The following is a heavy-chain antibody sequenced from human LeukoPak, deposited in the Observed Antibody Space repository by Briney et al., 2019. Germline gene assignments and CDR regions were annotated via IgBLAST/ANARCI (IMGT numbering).Heavy chain of an antibody. Sequence: GASAKVSCKASGYTFTSYYMHWVRQAPGQGLEWMGIINPSGGSTSYAQKFQGRVTMTRDTSTSTVYMELSSLRSEDTAVYYCARESVDIVATIRFDYWGQGTLVTVSS. CDR3: ARESVDIVATIRFDY. D-gene: IGHD5-12*01. CDR2: INPSGGST. V-gene: IGHV1-46*01. J-gene: IGHJ4*02. CDR1: GYTFTSYY.